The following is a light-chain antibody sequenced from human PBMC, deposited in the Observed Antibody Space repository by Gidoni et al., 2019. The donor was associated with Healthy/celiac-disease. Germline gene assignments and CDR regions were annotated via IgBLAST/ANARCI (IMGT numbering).Light chain of an antibody. V-gene: IGKV3-11*01. J-gene: IGKJ4*01. Sequence: EIVLTQSPATLSLSPGERATLSCRDSQRVSSYLAWYQKKPGQAPRLLIYDASNRATGIPARFSGSGSGTYFTLTISSLEPEDFAVYYCQQRSNWPPLTFGGGTKVEIK. CDR2: DAS. CDR3: QQRSNWPPLT. CDR1: QRVSSY.